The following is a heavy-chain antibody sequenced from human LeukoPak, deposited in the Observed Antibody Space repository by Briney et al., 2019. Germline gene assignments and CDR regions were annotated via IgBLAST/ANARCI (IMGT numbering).Heavy chain of an antibody. J-gene: IGHJ4*02. CDR3: ARALIAAGNY. D-gene: IGHD6-13*01. Sequence: GGSLRLSCAASGFTISNYWMNWVRQAPGKGLEWLANIRRGGSEEYYVDSVKGRFTISRDNTKNSLYLQMNSLRVEDTAVYYCARALIAAGNYWGQGTLVTVSS. CDR1: GFTISNYW. V-gene: IGHV3-7*04. CDR2: IRRGGSEE.